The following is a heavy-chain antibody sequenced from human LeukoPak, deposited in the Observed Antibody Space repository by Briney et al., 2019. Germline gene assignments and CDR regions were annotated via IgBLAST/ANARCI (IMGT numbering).Heavy chain of an antibody. CDR1: GSTFSIYA. V-gene: IGHV1-3*01. J-gene: IGHJ4*02. D-gene: IGHD4-17*01. CDR2: VNPDNGNT. CDR3: ARDGAKYGDYPDY. Sequence: ASETLSCKASGSTFSIYAMYWGRKAPGQRLERKGWVNPDNGNTKYSQKFQGRVTITSDTSASTAYMELSSLRSEDTAVYYCARDGAKYGDYPDYWGQGTLVTVSS.